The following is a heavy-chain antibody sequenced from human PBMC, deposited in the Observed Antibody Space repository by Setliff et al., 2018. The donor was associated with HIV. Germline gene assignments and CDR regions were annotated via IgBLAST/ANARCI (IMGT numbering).Heavy chain of an antibody. V-gene: IGHV3-7*01. D-gene: IGHD3-10*01. Sequence: GGSLRLSCAASGFMFGVDWISWVRQAPGKGLEWVANIKYDEIEKYYVDSVMGRFSISRDNAKNSVYLQMNSLRGEDTAVYYCARQNILGDAGGTFDIWGQGTMVTVSS. J-gene: IGHJ3*02. CDR1: GFMFGVDW. CDR3: ARQNILGDAGGTFDI. CDR2: IKYDEIEK.